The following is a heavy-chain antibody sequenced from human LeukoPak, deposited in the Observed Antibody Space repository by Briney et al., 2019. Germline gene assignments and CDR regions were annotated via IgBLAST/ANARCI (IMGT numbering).Heavy chain of an antibody. Sequence: GGSLRLSCAASGFTFSSYDMHWVRRATGKGLEWVSSISSSSSYIYYADSVKGRFTISRDNAKNSLYLQMNSLRDEDTAVYYCAKRNIAVAGGFDYWGQGTLVTVSS. CDR3: AKRNIAVAGGFDY. D-gene: IGHD6-19*01. CDR2: ISSSSSYI. CDR1: GFTFSSYD. V-gene: IGHV3-21*01. J-gene: IGHJ4*02.